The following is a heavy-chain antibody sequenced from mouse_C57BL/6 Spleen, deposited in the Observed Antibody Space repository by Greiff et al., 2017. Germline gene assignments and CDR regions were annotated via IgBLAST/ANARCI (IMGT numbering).Heavy chain of an antibody. V-gene: IGHV1-55*01. CDR3: ARSPYGNWYFDV. CDR2: IYPGSGST. D-gene: IGHD2-1*01. Sequence: QVQLQQPGAELVKPGASVKMSCKASGYTFTSYWITWVKQRPGQGLEWIGDIYPGSGSTNYNEKFKSKATLTVDTSSSTAYMQLSSLTSEDSAVYYCARSPYGNWYFDVWGTGTTVTVSS. J-gene: IGHJ1*03. CDR1: GYTFTSYW.